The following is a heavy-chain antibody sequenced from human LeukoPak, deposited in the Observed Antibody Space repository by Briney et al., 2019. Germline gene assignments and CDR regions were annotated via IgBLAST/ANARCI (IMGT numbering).Heavy chain of an antibody. CDR2: INPNSGGT. J-gene: IGHJ6*03. D-gene: IGHD5-18*01. V-gene: IGHV1-2*06. Sequence: ASVKVSCKASGYTFTGYYMHWVRQAPGQGLEWMGRINPNSGGTNYAQKFQGRVTMTRDTSISTAYMELSRLRSDDTAVYYCARDPSYGYGVYDYYMDVWGKGTTVTVSS. CDR1: GYTFTGYY. CDR3: ARDPSYGYGVYDYYMDV.